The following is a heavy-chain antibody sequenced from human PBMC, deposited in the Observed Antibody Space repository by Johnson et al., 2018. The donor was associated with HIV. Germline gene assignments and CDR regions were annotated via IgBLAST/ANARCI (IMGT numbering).Heavy chain of an antibody. CDR1: GFTFNRYG. CDR3: TTDDEAFDI. J-gene: IGHJ3*02. V-gene: IGHV3-15*01. CDR2: IKSKTDGGTT. Sequence: EVQLAESGGGVVQPGRSLRLSCAASGFTFNRYGMYWVRQAPGKGLEWVGRIKSKTDGGTTDYAAPVKGRFTISRDDSKNTLYLQMNSLKTGDTAVYYCTTDDEAFDIWGQGTMVTVSS.